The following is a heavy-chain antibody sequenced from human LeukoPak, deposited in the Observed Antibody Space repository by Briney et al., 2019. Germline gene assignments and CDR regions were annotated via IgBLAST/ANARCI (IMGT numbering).Heavy chain of an antibody. V-gene: IGHV3-30*02. D-gene: IGHD2-2*01. Sequence: GGSLRLSCVASGFTFSGYGMYWVRQAPGQGLEWVAFIWYDGTNKYHADSVKGRFTISRDSSKNTLFLQMNSLRPEDTAMYYXARXXXSTYCNSNSCLGGFXYXXQGXXXTVS. J-gene: IGHJ4*02. CDR1: GFTFSGYG. CDR2: IWYDGTNK. CDR3: ARXXXSTYCNSNSCLGGFXY.